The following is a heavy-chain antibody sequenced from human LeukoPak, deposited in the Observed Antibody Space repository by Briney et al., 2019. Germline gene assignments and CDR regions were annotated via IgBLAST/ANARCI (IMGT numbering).Heavy chain of an antibody. CDR2: ISSSSSTI. J-gene: IGHJ4*02. Sequence: PGGSLRLSCAASGFTFSSYSMNWVRQAPGKGLEWVSCISSSSSTIYYADSVKGRFTISRDNAKNSLYLQMSSLRAEDTALYYCAKDQRFGDLDDYRGQGTLVTVSS. CDR1: GFTFSSYS. V-gene: IGHV3-48*04. D-gene: IGHD3-10*01. CDR3: AKDQRFGDLDDY.